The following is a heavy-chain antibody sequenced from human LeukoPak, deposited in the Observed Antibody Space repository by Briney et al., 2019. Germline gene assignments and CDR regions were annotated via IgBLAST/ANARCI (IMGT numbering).Heavy chain of an antibody. D-gene: IGHD2-2*02. Sequence: PGGSLRLTCAASGFTFSSYWMSWVRQAPGNGLEWVANIKQDGSEKYYVDSVKGRFTISRDNAKNSLYLQMNSLRAEDTAVYYCARVEYCSSTSCYTPEHGAFDIWGQGTMVTVSP. CDR2: IKQDGSEK. CDR3: ARVEYCSSTSCYTPEHGAFDI. CDR1: GFTFSSYW. J-gene: IGHJ3*02. V-gene: IGHV3-7*01.